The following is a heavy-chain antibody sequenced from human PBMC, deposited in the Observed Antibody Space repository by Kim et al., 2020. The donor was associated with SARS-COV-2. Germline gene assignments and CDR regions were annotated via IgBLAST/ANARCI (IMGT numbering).Heavy chain of an antibody. D-gene: IGHD3-3*01. J-gene: IGHJ6*03. CDR1: GGSISSYY. CDR2: IYYSGST. Sequence: SETLSLTCTVSGGSISSYYWSWIRQPPGKGLEWIGYIYYSGSTNYNPSLKSRVTISVDTSKNQFSLKLSSVTAADTAVYYCARVGRFDYYYMDVLGKGTT. V-gene: IGHV4-59*01. CDR3: ARVGRFDYYYMDV.